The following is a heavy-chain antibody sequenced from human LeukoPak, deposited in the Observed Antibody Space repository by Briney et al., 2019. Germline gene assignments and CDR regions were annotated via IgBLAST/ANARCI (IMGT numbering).Heavy chain of an antibody. CDR1: GYTFTGYY. Sequence: GASVKVSCKASGYTFTGYYIHWVRQAPGQGLEWMGWINPNSGGTNYAQKFQGWVTMTRDTSISTAYMELSRLTSGDTAVYYCASSGSGIAAVGTADYFDYWGQGALVTVSS. D-gene: IGHD6-13*01. CDR3: ASSGSGIAAVGTADYFDY. CDR2: INPNSGGT. J-gene: IGHJ4*02. V-gene: IGHV1-2*04.